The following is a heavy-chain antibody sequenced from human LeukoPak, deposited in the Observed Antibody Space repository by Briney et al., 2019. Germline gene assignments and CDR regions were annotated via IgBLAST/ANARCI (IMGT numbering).Heavy chain of an antibody. J-gene: IGHJ4*02. V-gene: IGHV3-23*01. CDR2: ISGSGGST. CDR3: AKGAYCGGDCPRGYYFDY. Sequence: PGGSLRLSCAASGLTFSSYAMSWVRQAPGKGLEWVSAISGSGGSTYYADSVKGRFTISRDNSKNTLYLQMNSLRAEDTAVYYCAKGAYCGGDCPRGYYFDYWGQGTLVTVSS. D-gene: IGHD2-21*02. CDR1: GLTFSSYA.